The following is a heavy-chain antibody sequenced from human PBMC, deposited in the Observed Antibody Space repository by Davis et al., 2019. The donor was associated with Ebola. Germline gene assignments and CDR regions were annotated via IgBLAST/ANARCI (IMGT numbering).Heavy chain of an antibody. J-gene: IGHJ4*02. CDR3: AAGIGWIFDC. Sequence: GESLKISCAASGFTFSSYWMSWVRQAPGKGLEWVANIKQDGSEQNYVDSVKGRFTISRDNAKNSLYLQMNSLRAEDTAVYYCAAGIGWIFDCWGQGTLVTVSS. CDR1: GFTFSSYW. D-gene: IGHD6-19*01. CDR2: IKQDGSEQ. V-gene: IGHV3-7*01.